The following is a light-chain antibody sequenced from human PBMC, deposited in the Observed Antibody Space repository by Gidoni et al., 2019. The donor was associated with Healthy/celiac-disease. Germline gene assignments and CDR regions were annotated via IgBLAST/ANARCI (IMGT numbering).Light chain of an antibody. CDR3: QQLNSYPRA. J-gene: IGKJ4*01. V-gene: IGKV1-9*01. CDR2: AAS. CDR1: QGISSY. Sequence: DIQLTQSPSFLSASVGDRVTITCRASQGISSYLAWYQQKPGKAPKLLIYAASTLQSGVPSRFSGSGSGTEFTLTISSLQPEDFATYYCQQLNSYPRAFGGXTKVEIK.